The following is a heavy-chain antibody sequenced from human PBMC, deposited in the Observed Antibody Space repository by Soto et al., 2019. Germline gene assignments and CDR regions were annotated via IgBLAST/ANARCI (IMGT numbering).Heavy chain of an antibody. CDR2: VSAYNGNT. V-gene: IGHV1-18*01. CDR3: ARDLTDIVVVVAATPGC. D-gene: IGHD2-15*01. Sequence: QVQLVQSGAEVKKPGAPVKVSCKASGYTFTSYGISWVRQAPGQGLEWMGWVSAYNGNTNYAPKLQGKVTMTTDTSTSTAYMERRSLRSDDTAVYYCARDLTDIVVVVAATPGCWGQGTLFTVAS. J-gene: IGHJ4*02. CDR1: GYTFTSYG.